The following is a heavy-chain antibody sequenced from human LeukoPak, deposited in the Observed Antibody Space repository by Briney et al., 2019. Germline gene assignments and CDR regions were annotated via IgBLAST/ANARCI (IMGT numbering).Heavy chain of an antibody. V-gene: IGHV4-39*01. CDR1: GGSISSSSYY. J-gene: IGHJ6*02. CDR2: IYYSGGT. D-gene: IGHD3-3*01. Sequence: SETLSLTCTVSGGSISSSSYYWRWIRQPPGKGLEWIVSIYYSGGTYFNPALKSRVTISVDTSKNQFPLKLSSVTAADTAVYYCARGVDYGFWSGYYLDYYGMDVWGQGTTVTVSS. CDR3: ARGVDYGFWSGYYLDYYGMDV.